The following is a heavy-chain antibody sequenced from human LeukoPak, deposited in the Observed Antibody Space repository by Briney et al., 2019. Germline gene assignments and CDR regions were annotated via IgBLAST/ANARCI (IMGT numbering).Heavy chain of an antibody. CDR2: INPKTGIT. CDR3: ARGEDIVVVAAAAIEY. D-gene: IGHD2-15*01. J-gene: IGHJ4*02. CDR1: GGTFGSYA. Sequence: ASVKVSCKASGGTFGSYAISWVRQAPGQGLEWMGIINPKTGITNYAQKFQGRVTITRDTSASTVYMDLGSLKSEDTAVYYCARGEDIVVVAAAAIEYWGQGALVTVSS. V-gene: IGHV1-46*01.